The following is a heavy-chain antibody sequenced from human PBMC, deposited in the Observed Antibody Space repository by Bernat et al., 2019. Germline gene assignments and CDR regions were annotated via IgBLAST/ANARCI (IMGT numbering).Heavy chain of an antibody. CDR3: GRRCSGGSCYQAVDY. Sequence: EVQLVQSGAEVKKPGESLRISCQGSGYSFTSYWITWVRQMPGKGLEWMGRIDPGDSYTNYSPSFQCHVTISADKSISTAYLQWSSLKASDTAMYYCGRRCSGGSCYQAVDYWGQGTLVTVSS. J-gene: IGHJ4*02. CDR2: IDPGDSYT. CDR1: GYSFTSYW. D-gene: IGHD2-15*01. V-gene: IGHV5-10-1*03.